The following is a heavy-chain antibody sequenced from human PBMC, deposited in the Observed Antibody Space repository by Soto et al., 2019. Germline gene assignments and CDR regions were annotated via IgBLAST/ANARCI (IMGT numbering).Heavy chain of an antibody. CDR2: INAGNGNT. J-gene: IGHJ4*02. CDR3: ARVKSRVPAAPLDY. CDR1: GYTFTSYA. D-gene: IGHD2-2*01. Sequence: VASVKVSCKASGYTFTSYAMHWVRQAPGQRLEWMGWINAGNGNTKYSQKFQGRVTITRDTSASTAYMELSSLRSEDTAVYYCARVKSRVPAAPLDYWGQGTLVTVSS. V-gene: IGHV1-3*01.